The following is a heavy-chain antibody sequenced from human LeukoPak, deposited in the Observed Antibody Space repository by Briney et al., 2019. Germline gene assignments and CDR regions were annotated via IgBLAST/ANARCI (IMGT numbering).Heavy chain of an antibody. V-gene: IGHV3-30*04. Sequence: GGSLRLSCAASGFTFSSFAMHWVRQAPGKGLEWVTLISYDGSKKYYADSVKGRFTISRDNSKDTLFLQMNSLRSEDTAVYYCARDRGMPTNSFDYWGQGTLVTVSS. J-gene: IGHJ4*02. CDR2: ISYDGSKK. CDR3: ARDRGMPTNSFDY. CDR1: GFTFSSFA. D-gene: IGHD5-24*01.